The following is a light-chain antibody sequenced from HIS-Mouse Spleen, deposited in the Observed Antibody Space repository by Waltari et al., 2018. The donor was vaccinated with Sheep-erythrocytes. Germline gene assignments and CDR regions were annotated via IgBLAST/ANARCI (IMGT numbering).Light chain of an antibody. J-gene: IGLJ3*02. CDR1: ISDVGSYNL. CDR2: EGS. CDR3: CSYAGSSTPWV. Sequence: QSALTQPASASGSPGQSITISCTGTISDVGSYNLVFLYQQHPGKAPKLMIYEGSKRPSGVSNRFSGSKSGNTASLTISGLQAEDEADYYCCSYAGSSTPWVFGGGTKLTVL. V-gene: IGLV2-23*01.